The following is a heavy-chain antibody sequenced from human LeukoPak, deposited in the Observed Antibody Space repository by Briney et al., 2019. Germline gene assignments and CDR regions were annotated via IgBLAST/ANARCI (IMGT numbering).Heavy chain of an antibody. V-gene: IGHV1-2*02. CDR2: INPNSGGT. Sequence: RRASVKVSCKASGYTFTGYYMHWVRQAPGQGLEWMGWINPNSGGTNYAQKFQGRVTMTRDTSISTAYMELSRLRSDDTAVYYCARPRRLLVVTPNAFDIWGQGTMVTVSS. CDR1: GYTFTGYY. J-gene: IGHJ3*02. D-gene: IGHD4-23*01. CDR3: ARPRRLLVVTPNAFDI.